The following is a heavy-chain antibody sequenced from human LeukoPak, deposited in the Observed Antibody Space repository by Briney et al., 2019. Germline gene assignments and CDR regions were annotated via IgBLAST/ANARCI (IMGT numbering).Heavy chain of an antibody. V-gene: IGHV3-7*04. J-gene: IGHJ4*02. CDR3: VRNEL. CDR1: GFTFTIYW. CDR2: IKEEGSQK. Sequence: GGSLRLSCEASGFTFTIYWMSWVRQAPGKGLEWVANIKEEGSQKYYVESVKGRFTISRDNAKNSLYLQMNSLRAEDTAVYYCVRNELWGQGTLVTVSS. D-gene: IGHD1-26*01.